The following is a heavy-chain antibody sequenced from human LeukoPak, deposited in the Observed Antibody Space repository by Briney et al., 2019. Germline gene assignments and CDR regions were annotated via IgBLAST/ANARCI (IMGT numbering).Heavy chain of an antibody. D-gene: IGHD4-17*01. CDR3: ARDRYGDYYFDY. CDR1: GGSISSYY. J-gene: IGHJ4*02. CDR2: IYYSGST. V-gene: IGHV4-59*01. Sequence: SETLSLTCTVSGGSISSYYWSWIRQPPGKGLEWIGYIYYSGSTNYNPSLKSRVTISVDTSKNQFSLRLSSVTAADTAVYYCARDRYGDYYFDYWGQGTLVTVSS.